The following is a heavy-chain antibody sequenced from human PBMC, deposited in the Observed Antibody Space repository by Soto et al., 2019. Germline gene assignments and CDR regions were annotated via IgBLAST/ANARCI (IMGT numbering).Heavy chain of an antibody. V-gene: IGHV3-23*01. J-gene: IGHJ5*02. CDR3: ARVRCRPISCSPNWFDP. D-gene: IGHD2-15*01. Sequence: DVQLLESGGGLVQPGGSLRLSCAVSGFTFNDYAMSWVRQTAGEGLEWVSSIDRYGGTTYYADAVKGRFTISRDNSKNTLYLQMSSPRAEDTGVYHWARVRCRPISCSPNWFDPWGQGTLVTVSS. CDR2: IDRYGGTT. CDR1: GFTFNDYA.